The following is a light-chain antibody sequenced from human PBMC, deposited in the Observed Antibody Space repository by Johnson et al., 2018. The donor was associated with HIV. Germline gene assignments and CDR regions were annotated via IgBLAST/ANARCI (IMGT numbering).Light chain of an antibody. V-gene: IGLV1-51*01. Sequence: QSVLTQPPSVSAAPGQKVTISCSGSSSNIGNNYVSWYQQLPGTAPKLLIYDNNKRPSGIPDRFSGSKSGTSATLAIPGLQPGDEADYYCGTWDSSLSAEVFGTGTKVTVL. J-gene: IGLJ1*01. CDR1: SSNIGNNY. CDR2: DNN. CDR3: GTWDSSLSAEV.